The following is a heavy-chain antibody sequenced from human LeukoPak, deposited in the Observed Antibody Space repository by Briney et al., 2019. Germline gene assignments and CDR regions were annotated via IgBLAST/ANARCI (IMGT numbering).Heavy chain of an antibody. D-gene: IGHD3-9*01. J-gene: IGHJ4*02. Sequence: SETLSLTCTVSGYSISSGSYWGWIRQPPGKGLEWIGRIYTSGSTNYNPSLKSRVTISVDTSKNQFSLKLSSVTAADTAVYYCARESTGIATQNFDYWGQGTLVTVSS. CDR3: ARESTGIATQNFDY. CDR2: IYTSGST. V-gene: IGHV4-38-2*02. CDR1: GYSISSGSY.